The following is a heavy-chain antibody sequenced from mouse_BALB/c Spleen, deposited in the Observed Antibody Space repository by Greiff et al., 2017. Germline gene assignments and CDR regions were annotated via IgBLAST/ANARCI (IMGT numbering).Heavy chain of an antibody. D-gene: IGHD2-3*01. CDR2: ISNGGGST. Sequence: EVKLMESGGGLVQPGGSLKLSCAASGFTFSSYTMSWVRQTPEKRLEWVAYISNGGGSTYYPDTVKGRFTISRDNAKNTLYLQMSSLKSEDTAMYYCARPDGYSFAYWGQGTLVTVSA. V-gene: IGHV5-12-2*01. J-gene: IGHJ3*01. CDR1: GFTFSSYT. CDR3: ARPDGYSFAY.